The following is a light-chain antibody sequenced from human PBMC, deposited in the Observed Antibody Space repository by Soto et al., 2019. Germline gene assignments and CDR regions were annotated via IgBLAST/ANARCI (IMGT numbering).Light chain of an antibody. J-gene: IGKJ4*01. CDR1: QSISSY. CDR2: AAS. Sequence: DIQMTQSPSSLSASVGDRVTITCRASQSISSYLNWYQQKPGKAPKLLIYAASSLQSGVPSRFSGSGSGTDFTLTISSLQPEDFETYYCQQSYSTPPTFGGATKVDI. V-gene: IGKV1-39*01. CDR3: QQSYSTPPT.